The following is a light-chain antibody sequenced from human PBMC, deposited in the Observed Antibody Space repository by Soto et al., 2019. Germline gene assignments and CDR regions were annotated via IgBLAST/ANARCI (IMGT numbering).Light chain of an antibody. V-gene: IGKV1-6*01. J-gene: IGKJ5*01. CDR2: AAS. CDR1: QSISSY. CDR3: LQDYNYPIT. Sequence: IQMTQSPSSLSASVRDRATITCRARQSISSYLNRYKQKPGEAPKLLIYAASSLQSGVPSRFSGSGAGTDFTLTISSLQPEDFATYYCLQDYNYPITFGQGTRLVIK.